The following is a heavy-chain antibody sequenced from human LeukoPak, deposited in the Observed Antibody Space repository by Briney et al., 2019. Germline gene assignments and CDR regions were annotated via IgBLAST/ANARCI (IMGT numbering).Heavy chain of an antibody. V-gene: IGHV3-48*03. D-gene: IGHD3-10*01. Sequence: GGSLRLSCAASGFTFSSYEMNWVRQAPGKGLEWVSYISSSGSTIYYADSVKGRFTISRDSAKNSLYLQMNSLRAEDTAVYYCARSRNYYGSGSYYSDAFDIWGQGTMVTVSS. CDR2: ISSSGSTI. CDR1: GFTFSSYE. CDR3: ARSRNYYGSGSYYSDAFDI. J-gene: IGHJ3*02.